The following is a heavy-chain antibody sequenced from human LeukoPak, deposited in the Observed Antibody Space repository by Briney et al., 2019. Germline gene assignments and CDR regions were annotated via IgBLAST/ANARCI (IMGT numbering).Heavy chain of an antibody. Sequence: GGSLRLSCAASGFIVSGDFMSWVRKAPGKGLEWVSAISGSGGSTYYADSVKGRFTISRDNSKNTLYLQMNSLRAEDTAVYYCAKDSRWGSVDDYWGQGTLVTVSS. J-gene: IGHJ4*02. D-gene: IGHD3-16*01. V-gene: IGHV3-23*01. CDR1: GFIVSGDF. CDR3: AKDSRWGSVDDY. CDR2: ISGSGGST.